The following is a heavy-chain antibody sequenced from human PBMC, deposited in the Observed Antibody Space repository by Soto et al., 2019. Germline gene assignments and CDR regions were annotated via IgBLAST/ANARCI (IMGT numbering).Heavy chain of an antibody. CDR1: GGSISSPGYY. J-gene: IGHJ3*01. D-gene: IGHD3-10*01. CDR3: AGDNGPRGAFDV. Sequence: QVQLQESGPGLVKPSQTLSLTCTVSGGSISSPGYYWDWIRQHPGEGREWIGYISYSGTTNYNPSLKSQVTLSVDTSNNQLSQKLRSVTAADTAVYYCAGDNGPRGAFDVWGQGTMVPVSS. CDR2: ISYSGTT. V-gene: IGHV4-31*01.